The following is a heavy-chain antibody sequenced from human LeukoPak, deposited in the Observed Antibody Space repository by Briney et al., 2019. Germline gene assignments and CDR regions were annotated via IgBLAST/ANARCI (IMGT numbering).Heavy chain of an antibody. D-gene: IGHD6-19*01. CDR3: ARVEDSSGWEDFDY. V-gene: IGHV1-2*02. J-gene: IGHJ4*02. CDR2: INPNSGGT. Sequence: ASVKVSCKASGYTFTGYYMHWVRQAPGQGLEWMGWINPNSGGTNYAQKFQGRVTQTRDTSISTAYMELSRLRSDDTAVYYCARVEDSSGWEDFDYWGQGTLVTVSS. CDR1: GYTFTGYY.